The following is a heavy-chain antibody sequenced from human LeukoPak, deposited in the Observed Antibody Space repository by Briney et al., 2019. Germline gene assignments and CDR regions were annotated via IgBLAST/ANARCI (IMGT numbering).Heavy chain of an antibody. V-gene: IGHV3-11*04. CDR3: ASHKYSSSSFDY. J-gene: IGHJ4*02. CDR1: GFTFSDYY. Sequence: GGSLRLSCAASGFTFSDYYMSWIRQAPGKGLEWVSYISSSGSTIYYADSVKGRFTISRDNAKNSLYLQVNSLRAEDTAVYYCASHKYSSSSFDYWGQGTLVTVSS. D-gene: IGHD6-6*01. CDR2: ISSSGSTI.